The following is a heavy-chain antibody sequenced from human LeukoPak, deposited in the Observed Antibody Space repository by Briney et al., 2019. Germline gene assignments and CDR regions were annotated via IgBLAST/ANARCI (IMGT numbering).Heavy chain of an antibody. CDR1: GDSISSQY. CDR2: IYHSGST. D-gene: IGHD2/OR15-2a*01. V-gene: IGHV4-59*11. CDR3: ARDLSGGMDV. J-gene: IGHJ6*02. Sequence: SETLSLTCTVSGDSISSQYWSWIRQPPGKGLEWIGYIYHSGSTYYNPSLKSRVTISVDRSKNQFSLKLSSVTAADTAVYYCARDLSGGMDVWGQGTTVTVSS.